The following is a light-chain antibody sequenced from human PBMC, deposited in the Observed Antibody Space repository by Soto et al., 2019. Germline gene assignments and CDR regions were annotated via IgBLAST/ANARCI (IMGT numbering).Light chain of an antibody. J-gene: IGLJ1*01. CDR3: CSYAGRYSLYV. V-gene: IGLV2-11*01. CDR1: SSDVGDYNY. Sequence: QSALTQPRSVSGSPGQSVTISCTGTSSDVGDYNYVSWYQQHPGKAPKLMIYDVSKRPSGVPDRFSGSKSGNTASLTISGLQAEDEAGCSYAGRYSLYVFGTGTKLTVL. CDR2: DVS.